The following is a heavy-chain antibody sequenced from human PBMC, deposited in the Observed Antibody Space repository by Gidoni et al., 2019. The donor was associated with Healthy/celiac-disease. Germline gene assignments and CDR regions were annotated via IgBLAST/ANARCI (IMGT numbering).Heavy chain of an antibody. CDR1: GYTFTGYY. Sequence: QVQLVQSGAEVKKKGASVKVSCKASGYTFTGYYMHWVRQAPGQVLEWMGWINPNSGGTNCAQKFPGRVTMTRDTSISTAYMELGGLRSDDTAVYYCARVTEGGLDFWCQGTLVTVSS. CDR3: ARVTEGGLDF. CDR2: INPNSGGT. V-gene: IGHV1-2*02. J-gene: IGHJ4*02. D-gene: IGHD1-26*01.